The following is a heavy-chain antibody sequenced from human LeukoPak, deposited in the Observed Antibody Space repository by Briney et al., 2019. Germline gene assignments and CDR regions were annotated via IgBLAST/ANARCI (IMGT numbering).Heavy chain of an antibody. CDR1: GYIFTSYY. V-gene: IGHV1-46*01. CDR3: ARRPKIGYCSSTSCSGYLDY. J-gene: IGHJ4*02. D-gene: IGHD2-2*01. Sequence: EASVKVSCKASGYIFTSYYMHWVRQAPGQGLEWMGIINPSGGSTSYAQKFQGRVTMTKDTSTSTVYMELSSLRSEDTAVYYCARRPKIGYCSSTSCSGYLDYWGQGTLVTVSS. CDR2: INPSGGST.